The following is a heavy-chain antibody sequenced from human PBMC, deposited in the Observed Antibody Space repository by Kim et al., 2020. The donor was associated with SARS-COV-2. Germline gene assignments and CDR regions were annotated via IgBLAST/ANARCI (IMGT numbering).Heavy chain of an antibody. D-gene: IGHD3-10*01. CDR3: ARDPFGSGTYYFDF. V-gene: IGHV3-11*01. J-gene: IGHJ4*02. Sequence: GGSLRLSCVGSGFTFGDYYMTWIRQAPGKGLEWVSYISGSGTTMYYADSVKGRFTMSRDNAKNSLYLQMNSLRPEDTAVYYCARDPFGSGTYYFDFWGQGSLVTISS. CDR2: ISGSGTTM. CDR1: GFTFGDYY.